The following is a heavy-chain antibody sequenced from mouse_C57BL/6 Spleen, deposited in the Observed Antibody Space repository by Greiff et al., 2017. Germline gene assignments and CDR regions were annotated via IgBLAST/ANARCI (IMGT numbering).Heavy chain of an antibody. CDR3: ARGYYYGSSYWYCDV. Sequence: QVQLKESGPELVKPGASVKISCKASGYAFSSSWMNWVKQRPGKGLEWIGRIYPGDGDTNYNGKFKGKATLTADKSSSTAYMQLSSLTSEDSAVYFCARGYYYGSSYWYCDVWGTGTTVTVSS. CDR1: GYAFSSSW. J-gene: IGHJ1*03. D-gene: IGHD1-1*01. CDR2: IYPGDGDT. V-gene: IGHV1-82*01.